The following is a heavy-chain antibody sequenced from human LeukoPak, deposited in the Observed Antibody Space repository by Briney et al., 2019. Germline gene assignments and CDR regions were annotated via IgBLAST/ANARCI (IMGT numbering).Heavy chain of an antibody. J-gene: IGHJ4*02. CDR2: ISPSGDIR. CDR3: AKDDAWLRFGE. D-gene: IGHD3-10*01. Sequence: GGSLRLSCAASGFTFSSYEMHWVRQAPGKGLEWVSGISPSGDIRYYADSVKGRFTISRDNSKNTLYLEVISLTAEDTAVYYCAKDDAWLRFGEWSQGTLVTVSS. V-gene: IGHV3-23*01. CDR1: GFTFSSYE.